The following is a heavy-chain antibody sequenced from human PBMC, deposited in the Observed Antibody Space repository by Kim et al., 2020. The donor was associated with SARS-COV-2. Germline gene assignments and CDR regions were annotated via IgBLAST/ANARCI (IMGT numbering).Heavy chain of an antibody. V-gene: IGHV3-11*05. J-gene: IGHJ3*02. CDR3: ARGVSYGGGAFDI. Sequence: YTDSGKGRFPITRDNSKNSLYLKMNSLRAEDTAVYYCARGVSYGGGAFDIWGQGTMVTVSS. D-gene: IGHD3-10*01.